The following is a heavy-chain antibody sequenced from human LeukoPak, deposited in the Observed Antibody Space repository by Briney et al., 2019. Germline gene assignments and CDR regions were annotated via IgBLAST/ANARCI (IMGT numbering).Heavy chain of an antibody. D-gene: IGHD1-14*01. CDR1: GGSISSSY. CDR3: ARGVPGRYYFDY. J-gene: IGHJ4*02. CDR2: IYYTGNT. Sequence: SETLSLTCSVSGGSISSSYWSWIRQPPGKGLEWVGYIYYTGNTKYNPSLKSRGTISVDTSKNQFSLKVSSAIAADTAVYYCARGVPGRYYFDYWGQGTLVTVSS. V-gene: IGHV4-59*01.